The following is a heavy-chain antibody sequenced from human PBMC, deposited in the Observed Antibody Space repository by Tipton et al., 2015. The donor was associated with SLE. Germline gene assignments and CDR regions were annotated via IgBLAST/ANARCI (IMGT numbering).Heavy chain of an antibody. Sequence: TLSLTCTVSGGSISSHYWSWIRQPPGKGLEWIGYIYYSGSTNYNPSLKSRVTISVDTSKNQFSLKLSSVTAADTAVYYCASGSAYHFFDYWGQGTLVTVSS. CDR3: ASGSAYHFFDY. CDR2: IYYSGST. CDR1: GGSISSHY. V-gene: IGHV4-59*11. J-gene: IGHJ4*02. D-gene: IGHD2-2*01.